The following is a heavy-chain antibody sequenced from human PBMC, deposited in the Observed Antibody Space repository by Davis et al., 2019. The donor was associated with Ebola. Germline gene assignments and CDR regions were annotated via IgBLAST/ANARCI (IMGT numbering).Heavy chain of an antibody. J-gene: IGHJ4*02. V-gene: IGHV1-18*01. CDR1: GYTFTTYG. CDR2: ISAYNGNT. CDR3: ATSGSGPGYRYYFDY. Sequence: AASVKVSCKASGYTFTTYGISWVRQAPGQGLEWMGWISAYNGNTNYAQKFQGRVTMTTDTSTSTAYMELRSLRSDDTVVYYCATSGSGPGYRYYFDYWGQGTLVTVSS. D-gene: IGHD6-19*01.